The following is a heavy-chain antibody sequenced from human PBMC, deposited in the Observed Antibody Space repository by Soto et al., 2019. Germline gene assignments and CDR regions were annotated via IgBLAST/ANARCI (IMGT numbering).Heavy chain of an antibody. Sequence: QVQLVESGGGVVQPGRSLRLSCAASGFTFSSYGMHWVRQAPGKGLEWVAVIWYDGSNKYYADSVKGRFTISRDNSKNTLYLQMNSLRAEDTAVYYCARVLGIAVAGRWKAFDIWGQGTMVTVSS. CDR3: ARVLGIAVAGRWKAFDI. V-gene: IGHV3-33*01. D-gene: IGHD6-19*01. J-gene: IGHJ3*02. CDR2: IWYDGSNK. CDR1: GFTFSSYG.